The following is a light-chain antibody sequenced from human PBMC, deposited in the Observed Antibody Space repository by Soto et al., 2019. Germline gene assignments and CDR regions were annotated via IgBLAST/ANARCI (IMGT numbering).Light chain of an antibody. CDR2: EGS. J-gene: IGLJ2*01. CDR1: SSDVGSYKF. Sequence: QSALTQPASVSGSPGQSITISCTGTSSDVGSYKFVSWYQQHPVKAPKLMIDEGSKRPSGVSNRFSGSKSGNTASLTIAGLQAEDEADYYCCSYAGSSTLVFGGGTKLTVL. CDR3: CSYAGSSTLV. V-gene: IGLV2-23*01.